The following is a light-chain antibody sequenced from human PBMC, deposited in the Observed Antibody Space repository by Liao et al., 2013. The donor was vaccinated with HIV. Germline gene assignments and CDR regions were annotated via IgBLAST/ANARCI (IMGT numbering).Light chain of an antibody. CDR3: QVWAISGDAI. Sequence: SYELTQPPSVSVAPGKTAIISCGGNNIGSESVHWYQQKPGQAPVVVIHSDSDRPAGIPERFSGSNSGNTATLTISRAEAGDEADYYCQVWAISGDAIFGGGTKLTVL. V-gene: IGLV3-21*01. CDR2: SDS. CDR1: NIGSES. J-gene: IGLJ2*01.